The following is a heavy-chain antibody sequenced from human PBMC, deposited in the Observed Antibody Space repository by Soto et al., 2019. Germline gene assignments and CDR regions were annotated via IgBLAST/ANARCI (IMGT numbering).Heavy chain of an antibody. CDR1: GGPISSGGYY. V-gene: IGHV4-31*03. J-gene: IGHJ5*02. CDR3: ARVGGSYHISWFDP. Sequence: SETLSLTCTVSGGPISSGGYYWSWIRQHPGKGLEWIGYIYYSGSTYYNPSLKSRVTISVDTSKNQFSLKLSSVTAADTAVYYCARVGGSYHISWFDPWGQGTLVTVSS. CDR2: IYYSGST. D-gene: IGHD1-26*01.